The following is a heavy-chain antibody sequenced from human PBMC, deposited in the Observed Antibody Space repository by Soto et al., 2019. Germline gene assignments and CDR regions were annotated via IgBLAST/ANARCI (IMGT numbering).Heavy chain of an antibody. CDR2: IFPGDSGT. CDR1: GYSFTSYW. V-gene: IGHV5-51*01. Sequence: GESLKISCKGSGYSFTSYWIGWVRQMPGKGLEWMGVIFPGDSGTRYSPSFQGHVTISVDKSISTAYLQWSSLKASDTAMYYCVSDTARTYYYYAMDVWGQGTTVTVSS. J-gene: IGHJ6*02. CDR3: VSDTARTYYYYAMDV. D-gene: IGHD5-18*01.